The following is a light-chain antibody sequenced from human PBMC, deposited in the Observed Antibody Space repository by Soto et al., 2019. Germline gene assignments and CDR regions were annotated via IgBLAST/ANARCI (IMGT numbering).Light chain of an antibody. Sequence: EVVLTQSPGTLSLSPGDRATLSCRASQSVSNNYLAWYQQKPGQAPRLVIFGSSDRATGIPDRISGRWSGTDFTLTISRLEPDDFAVYFCQQYGTSPPYTFGQGTRLEIK. V-gene: IGKV3-20*01. CDR1: QSVSNNY. J-gene: IGKJ2*01. CDR3: QQYGTSPPYT. CDR2: GSS.